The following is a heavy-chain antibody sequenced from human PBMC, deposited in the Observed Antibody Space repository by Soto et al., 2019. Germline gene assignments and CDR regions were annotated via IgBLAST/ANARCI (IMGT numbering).Heavy chain of an antibody. Sequence: PXYSLKSSCECSDNAFTSYYITLTRPLPGKGLEWMGRIDPSDSYTTYNPSFQGHVTISADKSIRTAYLQWSSLEASDSAMYYCARRDNAIVRKGVDGWGKGTPVTVFS. V-gene: IGHV5-10-1*01. CDR1: DNAFTSYY. D-gene: IGHD2-8*01. CDR3: ARRDNAIVRKGVDG. J-gene: IGHJ6*04. CDR2: IDPSDSYT.